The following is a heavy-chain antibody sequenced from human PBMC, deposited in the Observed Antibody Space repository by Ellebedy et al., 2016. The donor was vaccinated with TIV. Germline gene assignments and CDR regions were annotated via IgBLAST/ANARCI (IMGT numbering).Heavy chain of an antibody. CDR2: ISGSGGST. CDR3: ANSVTSSSSPLYYYYYGMDV. Sequence: GESLKISXAASGFTFSSYAMSWVRQAPGKRLEWVSAISGSGGSTYYADSVKGRFTISRDNSKNTLYLQMNSLRAEDTAVYYCANSVTSSSSPLYYYYYGMDVWGQGTTVTVSS. CDR1: GFTFSSYA. D-gene: IGHD6-6*01. J-gene: IGHJ6*02. V-gene: IGHV3-23*01.